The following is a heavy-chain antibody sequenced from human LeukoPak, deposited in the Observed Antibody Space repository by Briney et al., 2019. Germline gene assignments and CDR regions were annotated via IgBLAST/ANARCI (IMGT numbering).Heavy chain of an antibody. V-gene: IGHV3-33*01. CDR2: IWYDGSNK. CDR3: ARDRYYYDSSGYYYDY. CDR1: GFTFSSYG. Sequence: ERSLILSCTASGFTFSSYGMHWVRQAPGKGLEWVAVIWYDGSNKYYADSVKGRFTISRDNSKNTLYLEMNSLRAEDTAVYYCARDRYYYDSSGYYYDYWGQGTLVTVSS. D-gene: IGHD3-22*01. J-gene: IGHJ4*02.